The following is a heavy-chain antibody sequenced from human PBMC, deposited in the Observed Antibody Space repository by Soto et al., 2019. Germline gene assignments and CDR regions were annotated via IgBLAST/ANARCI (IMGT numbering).Heavy chain of an antibody. D-gene: IGHD4-4*01. Sequence: SLRLSCAASGFTFSSYGMHWVRQAPGKGLEWVAVIWYDGSNKYYADSVKGRFTISRDNSKNTLYLQMNSLRAEDTAVYYCARDRGHTVTRFFDYWGQGTLVTVSS. CDR2: IWYDGSNK. J-gene: IGHJ4*02. V-gene: IGHV3-33*01. CDR1: GFTFSSYG. CDR3: ARDRGHTVTRFFDY.